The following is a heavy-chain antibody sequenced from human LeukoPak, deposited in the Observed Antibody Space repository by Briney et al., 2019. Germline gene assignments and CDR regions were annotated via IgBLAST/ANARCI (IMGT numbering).Heavy chain of an antibody. D-gene: IGHD2-15*01. V-gene: IGHV3-23*01. Sequence: PGGSLRLSCAGSVFIFGNYSMGWVRQAPGKGLEWVSVISGSAGSTYYADSVKGRFTISRDNSKNTLFLQMNSLRGEDTAIYYCARGNIGSCYSVSDYWGQGTLVTVSS. J-gene: IGHJ4*02. CDR1: VFIFGNYS. CDR2: ISGSAGST. CDR3: ARGNIGSCYSVSDY.